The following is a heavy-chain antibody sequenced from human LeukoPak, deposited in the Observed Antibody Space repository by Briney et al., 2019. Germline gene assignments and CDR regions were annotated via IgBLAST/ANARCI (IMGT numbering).Heavy chain of an antibody. CDR2: ISSSGSTI. CDR3: ARATFGGAWFDP. Sequence: PGGSLRLSCAASGFTFGDYYMSWIRQAPGKGLEWVSYISSSGSTIYYADSVKGRFTISRDNAKHSLYLQMHSLRAEDTAVYYCARATFGGAWFDPWGQGTLVTVSS. D-gene: IGHD3-3*01. CDR1: GFTFGDYY. J-gene: IGHJ5*02. V-gene: IGHV3-11*01.